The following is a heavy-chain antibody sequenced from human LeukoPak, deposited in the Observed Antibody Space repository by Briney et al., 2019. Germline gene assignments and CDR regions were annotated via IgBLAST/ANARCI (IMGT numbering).Heavy chain of an antibody. CDR2: MSPNSGDT. D-gene: IGHD1-26*01. Sequence: ASVKVSCKTSGYTFTNLDINWLRQAPGQGLEWMGWMSPNSGDTGYAQKFQGRVTITADESTSTAYMELSSLRSEDTAVYYCARPRGRPHYSSLHLGDYWGQGTLVTVSS. J-gene: IGHJ4*02. CDR3: ARPRGRPHYSSLHLGDY. V-gene: IGHV1-8*01. CDR1: GYTFTNLD.